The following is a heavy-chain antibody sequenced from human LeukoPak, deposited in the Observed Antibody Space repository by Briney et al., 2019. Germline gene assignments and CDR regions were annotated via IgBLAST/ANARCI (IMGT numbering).Heavy chain of an antibody. Sequence: PSETLSLTCNVTGGSVSSSNYFWAWVRQPPGKGLEWIGTFFYPGGNHYNPSLESRVILSADTSKNQLSLRLTSVTAADTATYYCARQRFWISYPFDFWGQGTLVAVSS. CDR2: FFYPGGN. V-gene: IGHV4-39*01. CDR1: GGSVSSSNYF. J-gene: IGHJ4*02. D-gene: IGHD3-3*01. CDR3: ARQRFWISYPFDF.